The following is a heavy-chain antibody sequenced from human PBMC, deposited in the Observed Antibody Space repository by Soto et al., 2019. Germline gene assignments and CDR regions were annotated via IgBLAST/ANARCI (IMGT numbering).Heavy chain of an antibody. Sequence: QVQLVQSGAEVKKPGSSVKVSCKASGGTFSSYAISWVRQAPGQGLEWMGGIIPIFGTANYAQKFQGRVTITADESTSTAYMALSSLRSEDTAVYYCARYQILPAAATHTFFDYWGQGTLVTVSS. J-gene: IGHJ4*02. CDR3: ARYQILPAAATHTFFDY. V-gene: IGHV1-69*01. CDR1: GGTFSSYA. CDR2: IIPIFGTA. D-gene: IGHD2-2*01.